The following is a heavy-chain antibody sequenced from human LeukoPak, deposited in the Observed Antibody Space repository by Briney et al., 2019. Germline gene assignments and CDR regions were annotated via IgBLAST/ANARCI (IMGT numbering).Heavy chain of an antibody. Sequence: GGSLRLSCAASGFTFSSYSMNWVRQAPGKGLEWVSSISSSSSYIYYADSVKGRFTISRDNAKNSLYLQMNSLRAEDTAVYYCASDNSSGWSRRAFDIWGQGTMVTVSS. CDR3: ASDNSSGWSRRAFDI. CDR2: ISSSSSYI. J-gene: IGHJ3*02. D-gene: IGHD6-19*01. CDR1: GFTFSSYS. V-gene: IGHV3-21*01.